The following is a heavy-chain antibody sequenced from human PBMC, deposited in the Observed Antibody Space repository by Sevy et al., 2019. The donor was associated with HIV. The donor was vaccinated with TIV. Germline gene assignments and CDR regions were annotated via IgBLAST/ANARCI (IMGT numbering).Heavy chain of an antibody. V-gene: IGHV1-8*01. CDR2: MNPNSGNT. Sequence: ASVKVSCKASGYTFTSYDINWVRQATGQGLEWMGWMNPNSGNTGYAQTFQGRVTMTRNTSISTAYMELSSLRSEDTAVYYCARGRNGQYYYYYYGMDVWGQGTTVTVSS. J-gene: IGHJ6*02. CDR3: ARGRNGQYYYYYYGMDV. CDR1: GYTFTSYD. D-gene: IGHD4-17*01.